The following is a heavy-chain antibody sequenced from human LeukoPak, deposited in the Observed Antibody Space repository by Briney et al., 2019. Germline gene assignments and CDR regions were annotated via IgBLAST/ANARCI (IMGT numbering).Heavy chain of an antibody. CDR1: GYTFTSYY. D-gene: IGHD6-6*01. CDR2: INPSGGST. Sequence: ASVKVSCKASGYTFTSYYMHWVRQAPGQGLEWMGIINPSGGSTSYAQKFQGRVTMTRDTSTSTVYMELSSLRSEDTAVYYCARELSRRIAARLPGYWGQGTLVTVSS. CDR3: ARELSRRIAARLPGY. J-gene: IGHJ4*02. V-gene: IGHV1-46*01.